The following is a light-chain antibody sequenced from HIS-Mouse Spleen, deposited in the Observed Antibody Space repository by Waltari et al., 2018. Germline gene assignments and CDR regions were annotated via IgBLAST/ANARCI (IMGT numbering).Light chain of an antibody. V-gene: IGLV3-19*01. CDR1: SLRRSS. CDR2: GKN. Sequence: SSELTQDPAVSVALGQPVRITCQGDSLRRSSASWYQQKPGQAPVLVIYGKNNRPSGIPDRFSGSSSGNTASLTITGAQAEDEADYYCNSRDSSGNHVVFGGGTKLTVL. CDR3: NSRDSSGNHVV. J-gene: IGLJ2*01.